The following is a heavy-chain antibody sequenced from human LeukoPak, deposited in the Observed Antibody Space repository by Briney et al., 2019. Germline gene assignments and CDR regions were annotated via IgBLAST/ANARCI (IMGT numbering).Heavy chain of an antibody. CDR1: GYTFTNYA. CDR3: ARADSSGYPGFFDY. J-gene: IGHJ4*02. V-gene: IGHV7-4-1*02. D-gene: IGHD3-22*01. Sequence: GASVKVSCKASGYTFTNYAMNWVRQAPGQGLEWMGWINTNTGNPTYAQGFTGRFVFSLDTPVSTAYLQISSLKAEDTAVYYCARADSSGYPGFFDYWGQGTLVTVSS. CDR2: INTNTGNP.